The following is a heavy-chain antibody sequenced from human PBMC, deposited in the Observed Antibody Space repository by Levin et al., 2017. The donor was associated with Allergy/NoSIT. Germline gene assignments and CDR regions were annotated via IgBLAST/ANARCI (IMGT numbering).Heavy chain of an antibody. CDR2: IWYDGSNK. J-gene: IGHJ2*01. D-gene: IGHD6-13*01. CDR1: GFTFSSYG. V-gene: IGHV3-33*01. CDR3: ARGYSSSWSPEGRYFDL. Sequence: GESLKISCAASGFTFSSYGMHWVRQAPGKGLEWVAVIWYDGSNKYYADSVKGRFTISRDNSKNTLYLQMNSLRAEDTAVYYCARGYSSSWSPEGRYFDLWGRGTLVTVSS.